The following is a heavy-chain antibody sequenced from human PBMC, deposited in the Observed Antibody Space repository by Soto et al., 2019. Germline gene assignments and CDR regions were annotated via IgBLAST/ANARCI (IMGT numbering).Heavy chain of an antibody. D-gene: IGHD6-19*01. CDR3: AKDAEWLVPKYYYGLDV. Sequence: GGSLRLSCAASRFSFSTYGMHWVRQAPGKGLDWVATISYKGDNHYYAHSVKGRFTISRNNSKDTLYLQMNSLRAEDTDVYYCAKDAEWLVPKYYYGLDVWGQGTTVTVSS. CDR1: RFSFSTYG. J-gene: IGHJ6*02. CDR2: ISYKGDNH. V-gene: IGHV3-30*18.